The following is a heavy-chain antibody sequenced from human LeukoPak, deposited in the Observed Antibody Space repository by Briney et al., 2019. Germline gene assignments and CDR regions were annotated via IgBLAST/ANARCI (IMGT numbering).Heavy chain of an antibody. Sequence: PGGSLRLSCAVSGFTFSSHWMSWGRQAPGKGLEWVANIKEDGSDKYYVDSVKGRFTISRDNAKNSLFLQMNSLRAEDTAVYYCARVAGGGLDYWGQGTLVTVSS. V-gene: IGHV3-7*05. CDR2: IKEDGSDK. J-gene: IGHJ4*02. D-gene: IGHD2-15*01. CDR3: ARVAGGGLDY. CDR1: GFTFSSHW.